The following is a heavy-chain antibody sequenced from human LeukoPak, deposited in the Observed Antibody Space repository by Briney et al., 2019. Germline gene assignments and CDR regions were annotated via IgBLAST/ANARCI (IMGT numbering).Heavy chain of an antibody. CDR1: GGSFSGYY. D-gene: IGHD1-14*01. CDR2: INHSGST. CDR3: ARHGIWYFDL. J-gene: IGHJ2*01. Sequence: SETLSLTCAVYGGSFSGYYWSWIRQPPGKGLEWIGEINHSGSTNYNPSLKSRVTISVDTSKNQFSLRLSSVTAADTAVYYCARHGIWYFDLWGRGTLVTVSS. V-gene: IGHV4-34*01.